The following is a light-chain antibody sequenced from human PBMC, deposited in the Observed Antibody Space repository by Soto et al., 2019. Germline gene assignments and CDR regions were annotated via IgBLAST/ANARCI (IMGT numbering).Light chain of an antibody. Sequence: EIVMTQSPATLSVSPGERATLSCRASKSISSELAWYQQRPGQPPRLLIYGASTRATGVPDRVTGSVSGSDFTLTISGLQSEDFAVYYCQQGHNWPLTFGQGTRLEI. CDR3: QQGHNWPLT. V-gene: IGKV3-15*01. J-gene: IGKJ2*01. CDR2: GAS. CDR1: KSISSE.